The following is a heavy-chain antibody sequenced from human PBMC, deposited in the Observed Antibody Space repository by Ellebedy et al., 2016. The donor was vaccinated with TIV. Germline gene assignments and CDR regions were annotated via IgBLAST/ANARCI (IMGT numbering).Heavy chain of an antibody. J-gene: IGHJ3*01. Sequence: GGSLRLXXAASGFTFTSYWMSWVRQAPGKGLEWVANINQGGSERYYVDSVKGRFTISRDNAKNSLYLQMDGLRTDDTALYFCVKDRHFDWISVDDNALDFWGQGTMVTVSS. CDR2: INQGGSER. CDR1: GFTFTSYW. D-gene: IGHD3-9*01. CDR3: VKDRHFDWISVDDNALDF. V-gene: IGHV3-7*03.